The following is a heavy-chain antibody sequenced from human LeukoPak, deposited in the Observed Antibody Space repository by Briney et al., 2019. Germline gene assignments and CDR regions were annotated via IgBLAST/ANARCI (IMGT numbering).Heavy chain of an antibody. D-gene: IGHD3-22*01. CDR2: INSDGSST. CDR3: ARVHSPTYYYDSSGYSYFDY. Sequence: GGSLRLSCAASGFTFSSYWMHWVRQAPGKGLVWVSRINSDGSSTSYADSVKGRFTISRDNAKNTLYLQMNSLRAEDTAVYYCARVHSPTYYYDSSGYSYFDYWGQGTLVTVPS. V-gene: IGHV3-74*01. CDR1: GFTFSSYW. J-gene: IGHJ4*02.